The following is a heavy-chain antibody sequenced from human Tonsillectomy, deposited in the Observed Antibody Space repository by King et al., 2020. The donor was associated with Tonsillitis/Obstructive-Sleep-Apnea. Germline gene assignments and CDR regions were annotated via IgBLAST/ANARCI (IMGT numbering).Heavy chain of an antibody. CDR3: ARDLTGPPCY. D-gene: IGHD1-20*01. V-gene: IGHV3-53*04. CDR1: GLTVSNNY. Sequence: VQLVESGGGLVQPGGSLRISCAASGLTVSNNYMSWVRQAPGKGLEWVSVIYSGGSTSYADSVKGRFTISRHNSKNTLYLQMNSLRTEDTAVYYCARDLTGPPCYWGQRTLVTVSS. J-gene: IGHJ4*02. CDR2: IYSGGST.